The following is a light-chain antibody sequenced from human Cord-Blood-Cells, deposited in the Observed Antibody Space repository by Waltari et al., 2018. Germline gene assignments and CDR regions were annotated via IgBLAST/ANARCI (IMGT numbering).Light chain of an antibody. CDR1: QDISNY. CDR3: QQYDNLPYS. CDR2: DAS. V-gene: IGKV1-33*01. Sequence: DIQMTQSQSSLSASVGDRVTITCQASQDISNYLNWYQQKPGKAPKLLIYDASNLETGVPSRFSGSGSGTDFTFTISSLQPEDIATYYCQQYDNLPYSFCQGTKLEIK. J-gene: IGKJ2*03.